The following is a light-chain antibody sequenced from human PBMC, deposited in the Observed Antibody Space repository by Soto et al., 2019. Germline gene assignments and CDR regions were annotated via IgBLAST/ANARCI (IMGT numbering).Light chain of an antibody. V-gene: IGLV2-14*01. CDR2: DVS. CDR3: TSYTRSSTVV. CDR1: SSDVGAYNY. J-gene: IGLJ2*01. Sequence: QLVLTQPASVSGSPGQSITISCTGTSSDVGAYNYVSWYQQHPGKAPKLMIYDVSNRPSGVSNRFSGSKSGNTASLTISGLQAEDEADYYCTSYTRSSTVVFGGGTKLTVL.